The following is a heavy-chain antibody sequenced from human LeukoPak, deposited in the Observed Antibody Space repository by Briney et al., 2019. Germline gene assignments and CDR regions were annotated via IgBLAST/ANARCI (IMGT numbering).Heavy chain of an antibody. Sequence: SETLSLTCTVSGXSISSYYWSWIRQPPGKGLEWIGYLYYSGSTNYNPSLKSRVTISVDTSKNQFSLKLSSVTAADTAVYYCASYMVRGVIISDYWGQGTLVTVSS. CDR3: ASYMVRGVIISDY. CDR2: LYYSGST. J-gene: IGHJ4*02. V-gene: IGHV4-59*12. D-gene: IGHD3-10*01. CDR1: GXSISSYY.